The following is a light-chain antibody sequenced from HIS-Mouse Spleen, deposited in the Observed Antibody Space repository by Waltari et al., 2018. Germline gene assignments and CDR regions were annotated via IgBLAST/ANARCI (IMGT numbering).Light chain of an antibody. Sequence: NFMLTQPHSVSESPGKTVTISCTRSSGSIASNYVQWYQQRPGSAPTTVIYEDNQRPSGVPDRFPGSIDSSSNSASLTISGLKTEDEADYYCQSYDSSNQRVFGGGTKLTVL. CDR2: EDN. V-gene: IGLV6-57*04. J-gene: IGLJ3*02. CDR1: SGSIASNY. CDR3: QSYDSSNQRV.